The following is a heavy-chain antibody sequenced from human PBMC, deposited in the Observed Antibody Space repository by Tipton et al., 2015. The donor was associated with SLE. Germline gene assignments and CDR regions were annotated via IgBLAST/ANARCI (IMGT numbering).Heavy chain of an antibody. V-gene: IGHV3-21*01. Sequence: SLRLSCAASGFTFSSYSMNWVRQAPGKGLEWVSSISSSSSYIYYADSVKGRFTISRDNAKNSLYLQMNSLRAEDTAVYYCARGGVRQWYFDLWGRGTLVTVSS. D-gene: IGHD1-1*01. J-gene: IGHJ2*01. CDR1: GFTFSSYS. CDR3: ARGGVRQWYFDL. CDR2: ISSSSSYI.